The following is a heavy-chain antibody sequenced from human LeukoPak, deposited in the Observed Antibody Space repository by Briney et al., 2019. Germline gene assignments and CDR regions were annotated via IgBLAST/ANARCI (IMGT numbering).Heavy chain of an antibody. CDR2: INIAGDT. CDR1: GFTFSSYD. J-gene: IGHJ6*04. CDR3: ARGVPFGEKGIDV. V-gene: IGHV3-13*01. Sequence: PGGSLRLSCAASGFTFSSYDMYWVRQSTGEGVEWVSAINIAGDTYYAASVKGRFTISRENAKNSLSLQMNSLRAGDTAVYYCARGVPFGEKGIDVWGKGTTVTVSS. D-gene: IGHD3-10*01.